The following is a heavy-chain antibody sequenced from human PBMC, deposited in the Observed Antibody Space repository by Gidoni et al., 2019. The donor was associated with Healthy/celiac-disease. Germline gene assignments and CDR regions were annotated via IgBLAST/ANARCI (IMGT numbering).Heavy chain of an antibody. Sequence: QVQLVQSGAEVKKPGSSVKVSCKASGGTFSSYAISWVRQAPGQGLEGMGGIIPIFGTANYAQKFQGRVTITADESTSTAYMELSSLRSEDTAVYYCARRGVDSSGWYALDYWGQGTLVTVSS. J-gene: IGHJ4*02. CDR3: ARRGVDSSGWYALDY. V-gene: IGHV1-69*01. CDR1: GGTFSSYA. CDR2: IIPIFGTA. D-gene: IGHD6-19*01.